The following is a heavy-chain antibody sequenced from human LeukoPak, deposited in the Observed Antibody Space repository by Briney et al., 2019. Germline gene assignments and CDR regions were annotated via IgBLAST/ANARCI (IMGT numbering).Heavy chain of an antibody. CDR3: AKEYYYDSSGYPFI. D-gene: IGHD3-22*01. Sequence: GGSLRLSCAASGFTFTDYYMSWIRQAPGKGLEWVSYISSSGSTIYYADSVKGRFTISRDNSKNTLYLEMNSLSAEDTAVYYCAKEYYYDSSGYPFIWGQGTMVTVSS. J-gene: IGHJ3*02. CDR2: ISSSGSTI. V-gene: IGHV3-11*01. CDR1: GFTFTDYY.